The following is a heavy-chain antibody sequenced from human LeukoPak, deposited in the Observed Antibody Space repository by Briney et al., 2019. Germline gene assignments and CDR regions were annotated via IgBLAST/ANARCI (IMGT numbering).Heavy chain of an antibody. J-gene: IGHJ4*02. D-gene: IGHD1-7*01. Sequence: GGSLRLSCAASGFTFSSYSMNWVRQAPGKGLEWVSSISSSSSYIYYEDSVKGRFTISRDNAKNSLYLQMNSLRAEDTAVYYCAILELANFDYWGQGTLVTVSS. V-gene: IGHV3-21*01. CDR1: GFTFSSYS. CDR3: AILELANFDY. CDR2: ISSSSSYI.